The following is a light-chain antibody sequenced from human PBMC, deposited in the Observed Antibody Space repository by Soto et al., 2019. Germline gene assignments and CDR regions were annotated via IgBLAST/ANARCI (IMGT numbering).Light chain of an antibody. CDR1: QSVSSSY. CDR2: DAS. J-gene: IGKJ1*01. CDR3: QQYGNSRA. Sequence: EIVLTQSPGTLSLSPGERATLSCRASQSVSSSYLAWYQLKPGQAPGLLIYDASSRATGIPDRFSGSGSGTDFTLTISRLEPEDFAVYYCQQYGNSRAFGQGTKVDIK. V-gene: IGKV3-20*01.